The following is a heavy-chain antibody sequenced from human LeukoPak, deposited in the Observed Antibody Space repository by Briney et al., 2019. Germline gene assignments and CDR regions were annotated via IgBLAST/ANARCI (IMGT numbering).Heavy chain of an antibody. CDR1: GFTFSGSA. CDR2: IRSTANGYAT. CDR3: AKSYYYDSSDY. V-gene: IGHV3-73*01. Sequence: GGSLRLSCAASGFTFSGSAMHWVRQASGKGLEWVGRIRSTANGYATAYAASVKGRFTISRDDSKNTAYLQMDSLRAEDTAVYYCAKSYYYDSSDYWGQGTLVTVSS. J-gene: IGHJ4*02. D-gene: IGHD3-22*01.